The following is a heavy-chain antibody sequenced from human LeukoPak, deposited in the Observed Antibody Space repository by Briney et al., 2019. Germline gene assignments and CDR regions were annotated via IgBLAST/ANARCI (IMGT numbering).Heavy chain of an antibody. CDR2: IYTSGTT. CDR1: GGSISSGSCY. CDR3: ARERHYGDYVWSDFDS. J-gene: IGHJ4*02. D-gene: IGHD4-17*01. V-gene: IGHV4-61*02. Sequence: SETLSLTCTVSGGSISSGSCYWSWIRQPAGKGLEWIGRIYTSGTTNFNPSLKSRVTISIDTSRNQFSLRLTSVTAADTAVYYCARERHYGDYVWSDFDSWGQGTLVTVSS.